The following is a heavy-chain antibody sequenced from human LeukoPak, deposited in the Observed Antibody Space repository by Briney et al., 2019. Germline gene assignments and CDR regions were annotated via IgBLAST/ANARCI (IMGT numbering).Heavy chain of an antibody. J-gene: IGHJ4*02. Sequence: GASVTVSCTASGYTFTSYVINWVRQAPGQGLEWVGWISGYIGKTKYAQKLQGRVTMTTDTSTSTAYMELRRLRSDDTAVYFCARDPYDLLTGYYSGSGGDYWGQGTLVTVSS. V-gene: IGHV1-18*01. CDR1: GYTFTSYV. D-gene: IGHD3-9*01. CDR3: ARDPYDLLTGYYSGSGGDY. CDR2: ISGYIGKT.